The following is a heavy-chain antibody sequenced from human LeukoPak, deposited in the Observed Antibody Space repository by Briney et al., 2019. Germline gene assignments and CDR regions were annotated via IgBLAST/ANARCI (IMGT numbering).Heavy chain of an antibody. D-gene: IGHD2-2*01. CDR1: GGSFSGYY. J-gene: IGHJ4*02. V-gene: IGHV4-34*01. CDR3: ARDVGKYCSSTSCQYYFDY. CDR2: INHSGST. Sequence: PSETLSLTCAVYGGSFSGYYWSWIRQPPGKGLEWIGEINHSGSTNYNPSLKSRVTISVDTSKNQFSLKLSSVTAADTAVYYCARDVGKYCSSTSCQYYFDYWGQEPLVTVSS.